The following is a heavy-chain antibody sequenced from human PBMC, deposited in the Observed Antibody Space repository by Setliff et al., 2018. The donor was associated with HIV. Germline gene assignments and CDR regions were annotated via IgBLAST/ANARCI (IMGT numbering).Heavy chain of an antibody. CDR3: AGSRGYFVKAD. V-gene: IGHV3-7*01. D-gene: IGHD3-10*01. CDR2: IHKNGQSEK. J-gene: IGHJ4*02. CDR1: GFIFTDYW. Sequence: TGGSLRLSCAASGFIFTDYWMSWVRQAPGKGLEWVANIHKNGQSEKYYVDSVKGRFTISRDNTQNLVFLDMNSLRVEDTAVYYCAGSRGYFVKADWGQGTLVTVSS.